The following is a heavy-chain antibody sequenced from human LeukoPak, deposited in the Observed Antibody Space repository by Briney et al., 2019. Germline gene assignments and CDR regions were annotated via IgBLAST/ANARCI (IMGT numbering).Heavy chain of an antibody. J-gene: IGHJ3*02. D-gene: IGHD4-17*01. CDR3: ARGRGYGDYVGAFDI. V-gene: IGHV4-34*01. Sequence: SETLSLTCAVYGGSFSGYYWSWIRQPPGKGLEWIGEINHSGSTNSNPSLKSRVTLSIDTSKNQFSLKRSSVTAADTAVYYCARGRGYGDYVGAFDIWGQGTTVTVSS. CDR1: GGSFSGYY. CDR2: INHSGST.